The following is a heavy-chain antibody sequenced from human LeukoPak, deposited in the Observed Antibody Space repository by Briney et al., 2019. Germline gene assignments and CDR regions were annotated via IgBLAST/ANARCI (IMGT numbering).Heavy chain of an antibody. V-gene: IGHV3-48*04. CDR1: GFTFSSYS. CDR3: ARVDYYGSGSPYYYGMDV. Sequence: GGSLRLSCAASGFTFSSYSMNWVRQAPGKGLEWVSYISSSSSTIFYADSVKGRFTISRDNAKNSLYLQMNSLRAEDTAVYYCARVDYYGSGSPYYYGMDVWGQGTTVTVSS. D-gene: IGHD3-10*01. CDR2: ISSSSSTI. J-gene: IGHJ6*02.